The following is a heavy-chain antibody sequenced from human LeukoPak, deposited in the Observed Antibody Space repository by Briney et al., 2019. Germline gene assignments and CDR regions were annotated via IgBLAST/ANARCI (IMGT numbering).Heavy chain of an antibody. V-gene: IGHV4-39*01. CDR2: IYYSGST. Sequence: SVTLSLTCTVSGGSISSSSYYWGWIRQPPGKGLEWIGSIYYSGSTYYNPSLKSRVTISVDTSKNQFSLKLSSVTAADTAVYYCGTVAGTFGWFDPWGQGTLVTVSS. J-gene: IGHJ5*02. D-gene: IGHD6-19*01. CDR1: GGSISSSSYY. CDR3: GTVAGTFGWFDP.